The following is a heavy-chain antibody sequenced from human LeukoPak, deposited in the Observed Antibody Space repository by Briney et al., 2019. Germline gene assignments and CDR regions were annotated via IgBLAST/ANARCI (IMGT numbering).Heavy chain of an antibody. D-gene: IGHD1-26*01. CDR2: INPNSGGT. CDR1: GYTFTGYY. V-gene: IGHV1-2*02. Sequence: GASVKVSCKASGYTFTGYYMHWVRQAPGQGLEWMGWINPNSGGTNYAQEFQGRVTMTRDTSISTAYMELSRLRSDDTAIYYCATYSGNYQSAYWGQGTLVTVSS. CDR3: ATYSGNYQSAY. J-gene: IGHJ4*02.